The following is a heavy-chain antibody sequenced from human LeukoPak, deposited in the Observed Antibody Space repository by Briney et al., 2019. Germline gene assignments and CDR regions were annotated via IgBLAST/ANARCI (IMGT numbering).Heavy chain of an antibody. J-gene: IGHJ3*02. CDR2: INPNNGAT. D-gene: IGHD3-22*01. CDR1: GYTFTGYY. Sequence: ASVKVSCKASGYTFTGYYMHWVRQAPGQGLEWVGRINPNNGATNYAQKLQGRVTITGDTSISTAYMELSSLRSDDTAVYYCARDVPWYYDSSGYRPAFDIWGQGTMVTVSS. CDR3: ARDVPWYYDSSGYRPAFDI. V-gene: IGHV1-2*06.